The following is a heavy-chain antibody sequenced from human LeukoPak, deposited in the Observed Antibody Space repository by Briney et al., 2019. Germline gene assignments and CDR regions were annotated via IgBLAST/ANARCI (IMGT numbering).Heavy chain of an antibody. V-gene: IGHV4-59*11. Sequence: SETLSLTCTVSGGSISSHYWSWIRQPPGKGLEWIGYIYYSESTNYNPSLKSRVTISVDTSKNQFSLKLSSVTAADTAVYYCARDQRNWFDPWGQGTLVTVSS. CDR1: GGSISSHY. CDR2: IYYSEST. CDR3: ARDQRNWFDP. J-gene: IGHJ5*02.